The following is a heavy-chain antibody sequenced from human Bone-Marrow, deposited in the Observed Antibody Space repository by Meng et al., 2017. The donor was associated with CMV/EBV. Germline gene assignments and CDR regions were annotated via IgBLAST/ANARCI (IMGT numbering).Heavy chain of an antibody. Sequence: SETLSLTCTVSGGSISSSSYYWGWIRQPPGKGLEWIGCIYYSGSTYYNPSLKRRVTISVDTSKSQFSLKLSSVTAADTAVYYCARQPWWGVPEDGIPNCFDPWAQGTLATVPS. V-gene: IGHV4-39*01. D-gene: IGHD2-8*02. CDR2: IYYSGST. J-gene: IGHJ5*02. CDR1: GGSISSSSYY. CDR3: ARQPWWGVPEDGIPNCFDP.